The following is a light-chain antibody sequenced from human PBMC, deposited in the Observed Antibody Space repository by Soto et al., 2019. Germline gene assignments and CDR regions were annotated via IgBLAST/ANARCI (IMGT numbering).Light chain of an antibody. V-gene: IGLV2-23*01. J-gene: IGLJ1*01. Sequence: QSALTQPASVSGSPGQSITISCTGTSSDVGSYNLVSWYQQHPGKAPKLMIYEGSKRPSGVSNRFSGSKSGNTASLTISGLQAECEADYYCCSYAGSSTVVFGTGTKVTVL. CDR1: SSDVGSYNL. CDR3: CSYAGSSTVV. CDR2: EGS.